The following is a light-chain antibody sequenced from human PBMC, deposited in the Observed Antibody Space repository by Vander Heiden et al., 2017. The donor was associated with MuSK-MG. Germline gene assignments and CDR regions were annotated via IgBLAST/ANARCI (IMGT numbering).Light chain of an antibody. CDR2: DAS. J-gene: IGKJ4*01. CDR1: QDISNY. V-gene: IGKV1-33*01. Sequence: DIQMTQSPSSLSVSVGDRVTITCQASQDISNYLNWYQQKPGKAPKLLIYDASNLETGVPSRFSGSGSGTDFTFTISSLHPEDIATYYCQQYDNLPFTFGGGTKVEIK. CDR3: QQYDNLPFT.